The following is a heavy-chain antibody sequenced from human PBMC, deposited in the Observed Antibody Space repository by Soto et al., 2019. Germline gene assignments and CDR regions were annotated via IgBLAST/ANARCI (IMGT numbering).Heavy chain of an antibody. CDR2: IHYSGTT. CDR1: GGSINNYY. CDR3: AGDTYGMDV. V-gene: IGHV4-59*01. J-gene: IGHJ6*02. Sequence: QVHFQESGPGLVKPSETLSLTCTVSGGSINNYYCNWVRQPPGKGLEWIGSIHYSGTTHYNPSLESRVTISADRAKNQFSLKLNSVTAADTAVYCCAGDTYGMDVWGQGTTVTVSS.